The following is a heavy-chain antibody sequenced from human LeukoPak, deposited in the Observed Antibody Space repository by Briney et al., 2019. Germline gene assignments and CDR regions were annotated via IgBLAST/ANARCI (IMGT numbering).Heavy chain of an antibody. V-gene: IGHV3-23*01. Sequence: GGSLRLSCAASGFTFSSYGMSWVRQAPGKGLEWVSAISGSGGSTYYADSVKGRFTISRDNSKNTLYLQMNSLRAEDTAVYYCAKDPRYYYGSGSYFWFDPWGQGTLVTVSS. J-gene: IGHJ5*02. CDR1: GFTFSSYG. D-gene: IGHD3-10*01. CDR2: ISGSGGST. CDR3: AKDPRYYYGSGSYFWFDP.